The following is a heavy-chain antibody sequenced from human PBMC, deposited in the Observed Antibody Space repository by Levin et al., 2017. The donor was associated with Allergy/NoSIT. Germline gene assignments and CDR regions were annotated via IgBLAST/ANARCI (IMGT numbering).Heavy chain of an antibody. CDR1: GGSISSYS. J-gene: IGHJ6*03. Sequence: SETLSLTCSVSGGSISSYSWSWIRQSPGKGLEWIGSLSNSGSTSYNPSLSSRVSISVDTSKKLFSLTLTSLTAADTAVYYCARGLRWRYTWGWGPKTFYYNCMDVWGKGTTVTVSS. D-gene: IGHD3-16*01. V-gene: IGHV4-59*12. CDR2: LSNSGST. CDR3: ARGLRWRYTWGWGPKTFYYNCMDV.